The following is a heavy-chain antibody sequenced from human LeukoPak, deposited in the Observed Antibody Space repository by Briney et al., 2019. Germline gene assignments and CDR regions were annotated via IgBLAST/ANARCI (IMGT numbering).Heavy chain of an antibody. CDR2: ISRSSSYI. CDR1: GFTFSSYS. CDR3: ARGGGYSYGSFDY. J-gene: IGHJ4*02. Sequence: GGSLRLSCVASGFTFSSYSMNWVRQAPGKGLEWVSSISRSSSYINYADSLKGRFTISRDNAKNSVYLQMNSLRAEDTAVYYCARGGGYSYGSFDYWGQGTLVTVSS. V-gene: IGHV3-21*01. D-gene: IGHD5-18*01.